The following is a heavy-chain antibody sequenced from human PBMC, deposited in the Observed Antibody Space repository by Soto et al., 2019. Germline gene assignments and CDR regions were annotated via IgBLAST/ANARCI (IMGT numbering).Heavy chain of an antibody. CDR3: ARRVDTAMANPDWFDP. Sequence: SETLSLTCTVSGGSISSYYWSWIRQPPGKGLEWIGYIYYSESTNYNPSLQSRVTISVDTSKNQFCLKLSSVTTADTAVYYCARRVDTAMANPDWFDPWGQGTLVTVSS. D-gene: IGHD5-18*01. CDR2: IYYSEST. V-gene: IGHV4-59*01. J-gene: IGHJ5*02. CDR1: GGSISSYY.